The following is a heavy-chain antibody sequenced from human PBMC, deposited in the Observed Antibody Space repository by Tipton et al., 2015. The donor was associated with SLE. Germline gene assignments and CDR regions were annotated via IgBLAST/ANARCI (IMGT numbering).Heavy chain of an antibody. J-gene: IGHJ3*02. CDR1: GDTFSKSS. Sequence: QLVQSGAEVKTPGSSVNVSCKASGDTFSKSSISWVRQAPGQGLEWMGWINPNSGGTNYAQKFQGRVTMTRDTSISTAYMELSRLRSDDTAVYYCARVVVVINDAFDIWGQGTMVTVSS. CDR3: ARVVVVINDAFDI. CDR2: INPNSGGT. D-gene: IGHD3-22*01. V-gene: IGHV1-2*02.